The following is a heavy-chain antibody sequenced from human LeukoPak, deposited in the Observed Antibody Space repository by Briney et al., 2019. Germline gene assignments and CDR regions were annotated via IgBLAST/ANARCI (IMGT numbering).Heavy chain of an antibody. CDR1: GYTFTSYD. CDR2: MNPNSGNT. V-gene: IGHV1-8*01. J-gene: IGHJ5*02. Sequence: ASVKVSCKASGYTFTSYDINWVRQATGQGLEWMGWMNPNSGNTGYAQKLQGRVTMTTDTSTSTAYMELRSLRSDDTAVYYCARDHQPYYYGSGKSNWFDPWGQGTLVTVSS. D-gene: IGHD3-10*01. CDR3: ARDHQPYYYGSGKSNWFDP.